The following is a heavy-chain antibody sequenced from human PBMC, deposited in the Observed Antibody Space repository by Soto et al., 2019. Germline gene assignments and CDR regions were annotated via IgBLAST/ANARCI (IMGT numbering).Heavy chain of an antibody. D-gene: IGHD6-13*01. CDR3: ARTDPIAAAGTSRWFDP. CDR2: IYYSGST. Sequence: QVQLQESGPGLVKPSETLSLTCTVSGGSISSYYWSWIRQPPGKGLEWFGYIYYSGSTNYNPSLKSRVTISVDTSKNQFSLKLSSVTAADTAVYYCARTDPIAAAGTSRWFDPWGQGTLVTVSS. J-gene: IGHJ5*02. V-gene: IGHV4-59*01. CDR1: GGSISSYY.